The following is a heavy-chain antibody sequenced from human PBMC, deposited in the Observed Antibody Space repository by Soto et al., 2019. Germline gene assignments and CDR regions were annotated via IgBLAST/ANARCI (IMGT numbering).Heavy chain of an antibody. CDR1: GFTFSDHY. J-gene: IGHJ4*02. D-gene: IGHD3-10*01. V-gene: IGHV3-72*01. CDR2: SKNKADSYTT. Sequence: EVQLVESGGGLVQPGGSLRLSCAASGFTFSDHYMDWGRQAPGKGLEWVGRSKNKADSYTTEYAASVKGRFSISRDGSKNSLFLQMNSLKTEDTAVYYCTVWGSGNDFGDAWGQGILVTVSS. CDR3: TVWGSGNDFGDA.